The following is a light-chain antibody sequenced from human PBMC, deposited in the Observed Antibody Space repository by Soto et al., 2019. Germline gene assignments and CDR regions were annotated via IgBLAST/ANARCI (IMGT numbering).Light chain of an antibody. V-gene: IGKV1-39*01. CDR1: QSISSY. CDR2: AAS. J-gene: IGKJ5*01. Sequence: DIQMTQSPSSLSASVGDRVTITCRAGQSISSYLNWYQQKPGKAPKLLIYAASSLQSGVPSRFSGSGSGTDFTLTVSSLQPEDFATYYCQQANSFPTTFGQGTRLEIK. CDR3: QQANSFPTT.